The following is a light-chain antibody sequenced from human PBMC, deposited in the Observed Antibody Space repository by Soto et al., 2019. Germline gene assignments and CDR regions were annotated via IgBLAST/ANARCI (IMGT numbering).Light chain of an antibody. Sequence: PGERATLSCRARQSVPGNYLAWLQQKPGQAPRLLIYGASSRATGIPDRFSGSGSGTDFTLTITRLEPEDFAVYYCQQYTSPPWTLGQGTKVETK. CDR3: QQYTSPPWT. CDR2: GAS. J-gene: IGKJ1*01. CDR1: QSVPGNY. V-gene: IGKV3-20*01.